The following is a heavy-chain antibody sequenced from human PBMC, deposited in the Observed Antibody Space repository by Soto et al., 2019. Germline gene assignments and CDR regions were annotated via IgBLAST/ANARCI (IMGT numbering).Heavy chain of an antibody. D-gene: IGHD3-22*01. Sequence: SETLSLTCTVSGGSISSGGHYWSWIRQHPGKGLEWIGYIYYSGSTYYNPSLKSRLNMSVDTSKNQFSLKLSSVTSADTGVYYCAYHDSSGYYLHSWGQGTLVTVSS. CDR1: GGSISSGGHY. V-gene: IGHV4-31*03. CDR3: AYHDSSGYYLHS. J-gene: IGHJ4*02. CDR2: IYYSGST.